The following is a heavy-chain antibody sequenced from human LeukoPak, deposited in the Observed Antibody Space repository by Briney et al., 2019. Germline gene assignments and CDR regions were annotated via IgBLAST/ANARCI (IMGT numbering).Heavy chain of an antibody. D-gene: IGHD3-10*01. J-gene: IGHJ4*02. CDR3: ARDYAGSPDY. V-gene: IGHV3-23*01. CDR1: GFTFNNYA. Sequence: GGSLRLSCAASGFTFNNYAMNWVRQAPGKGLEWVSSISGGGETTYYADSAKGRFTISRDNSQNTLYLQMNSLRAEDTAVYFCARDYAGSPDYWGQGTLVTVSA. CDR2: ISGGGETT.